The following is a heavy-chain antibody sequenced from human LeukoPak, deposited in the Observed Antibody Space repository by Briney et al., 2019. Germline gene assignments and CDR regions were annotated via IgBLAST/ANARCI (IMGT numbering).Heavy chain of an antibody. Sequence: PGGSLRLSCAASGFTFDDYAMHWVRQAPGKGLEWVSTIGWNSGSIGYADSVKGRFTISRDNAKNSLYLQMNSLRAEDTASYYCAKDGRWLQLEYYFDYWGQGTLVTVSS. CDR3: AKDGRWLQLEYYFDY. V-gene: IGHV3-9*01. J-gene: IGHJ4*02. CDR1: GFTFDDYA. D-gene: IGHD5-24*01. CDR2: IGWNSGSI.